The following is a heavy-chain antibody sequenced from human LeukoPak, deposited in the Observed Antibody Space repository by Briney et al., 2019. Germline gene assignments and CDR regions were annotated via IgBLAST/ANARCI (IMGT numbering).Heavy chain of an antibody. J-gene: IGHJ5*02. D-gene: IGHD6-13*01. V-gene: IGHV1-2*02. CDR2: INPNSGGT. Sequence: ASVKVSCKASGGTFSSYAISWVRQAPGQGLEWMGWINPNSGGTNYAQKFQGRVTMTRDTSISTAYMELSRLRSDDTAVYYCARGSSSSWYGQNWFDPWGQGTLVTVSS. CDR1: GGTFSSYA. CDR3: ARGSSSSWYGQNWFDP.